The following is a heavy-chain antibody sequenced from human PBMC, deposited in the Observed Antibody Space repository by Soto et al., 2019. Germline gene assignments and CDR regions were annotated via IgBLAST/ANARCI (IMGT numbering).Heavy chain of an antibody. CDR2: IYYTGST. CDR1: GDSISRYF. Sequence: TSETLSLTCTVSGDSISRYFWSWIRQPPGKGLEWIGYIYYTGSTNYNPSLKSRVTISVDTSKNQFSLKLSSVTAADTAVYYCARDLRGYDSSGDNWFDPWGQGTLVT. D-gene: IGHD3-22*01. J-gene: IGHJ5*02. CDR3: ARDLRGYDSSGDNWFDP. V-gene: IGHV4-59*01.